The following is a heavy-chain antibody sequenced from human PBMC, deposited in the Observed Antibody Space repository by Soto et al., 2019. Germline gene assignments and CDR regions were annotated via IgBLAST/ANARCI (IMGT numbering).Heavy chain of an antibody. CDR3: GREADYVNWFDP. CDR2: ISSSSSTI. D-gene: IGHD4-17*01. Sequence: EVQLVESGGGLVQPGGSLRLSCAASGFTFSSYSINWVRQAPGKGLEWVSYISSSSSTIYYAVSVKGRFTISRDNAKNSLYLQMNSLRAEDTAVYYCGREADYVNWFDPWGQGTLVTVSS. V-gene: IGHV3-48*01. CDR1: GFTFSSYS. J-gene: IGHJ5*02.